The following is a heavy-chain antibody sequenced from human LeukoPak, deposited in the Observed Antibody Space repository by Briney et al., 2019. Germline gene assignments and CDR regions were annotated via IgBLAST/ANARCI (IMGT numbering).Heavy chain of an antibody. CDR2: IYPNGNT. D-gene: IGHD5-18*01. CDR3: ARRGHGYGSPFDY. Sequence: GGSLRLSCAASGFTVSSNYMNWVRQAPGKGLEWVSMIYPNGNTFYTDSVKGRFTISRDNSKNTLDLQTSSLRAEDTAVYYCARRGHGYGSPFDYWGQGTLVTVSS. V-gene: IGHV3-66*04. J-gene: IGHJ4*02. CDR1: GFTVSSNY.